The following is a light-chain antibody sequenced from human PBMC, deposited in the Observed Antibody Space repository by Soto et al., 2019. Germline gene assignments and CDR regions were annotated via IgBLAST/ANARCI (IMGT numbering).Light chain of an antibody. J-gene: IGKJ5*01. Sequence: EIVLTQSPGTLSLSPGERATLSCRASQSVSRSYLAWYQQKPGQAPRLLIYGASSRATGIPDRFSGSESGTDCNLTISRLEPEDFAVYYCQQYGTSPITFGRGTRLEI. CDR1: QSVSRSY. CDR3: QQYGTSPIT. CDR2: GAS. V-gene: IGKV3-20*01.